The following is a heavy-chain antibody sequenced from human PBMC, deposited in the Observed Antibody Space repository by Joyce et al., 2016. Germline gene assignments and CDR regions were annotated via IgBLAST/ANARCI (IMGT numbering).Heavy chain of an antibody. Sequence: VQLVESGGGVVQPGRSLRLSCAVSGFTFSNFVLHWVRQGPGKGLGWVAIISNDGSVKNYADSVKGRFTISRDNSKNTLYLQMNSLRSEDTAVFFCARAASKSKIAPVGSWGQGTLVTVSS. D-gene: IGHD6-13*01. CDR3: ARAASKSKIAPVGS. J-gene: IGHJ5*02. CDR1: GFTFSNFV. CDR2: ISNDGSVK. V-gene: IGHV3-30-3*01.